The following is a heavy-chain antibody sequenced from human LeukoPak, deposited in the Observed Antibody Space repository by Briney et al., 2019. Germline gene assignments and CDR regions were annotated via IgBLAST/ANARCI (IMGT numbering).Heavy chain of an antibody. CDR2: INPSGGST. CDR1: GYTFTSYY. CDR3: ASIVVDTYYYYYGMDV. Sequence: GASVKVSCKASGYTFTSYYMHWVRQAPGQGLEWMGIINPSGGSTSYAQKFQGRVTMTRDTSTSTVYMELSSLRSEDTAVYYCASIVVDTYYYYYGMDVWGQGTTVTVS. J-gene: IGHJ6*02. V-gene: IGHV1-46*01. D-gene: IGHD2-2*01.